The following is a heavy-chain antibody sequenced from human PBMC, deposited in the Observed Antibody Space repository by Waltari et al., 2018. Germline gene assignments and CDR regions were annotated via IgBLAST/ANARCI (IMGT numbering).Heavy chain of an antibody. J-gene: IGHJ6*02. Sequence: EVQLVESGGGLIQPGGSLRLSCAASGFTVSSNYMSWVRQAPGKGLEGVSVIYSGCSTYYADSVKGRFTISRDNSKNTLYLQMNSLRAEDTAVYYCARGSGYYYYYGMDVWGQGTTVTVSS. D-gene: IGHD1-26*01. V-gene: IGHV3-53*01. CDR1: GFTVSSNY. CDR2: IYSGCST. CDR3: ARGSGYYYYYGMDV.